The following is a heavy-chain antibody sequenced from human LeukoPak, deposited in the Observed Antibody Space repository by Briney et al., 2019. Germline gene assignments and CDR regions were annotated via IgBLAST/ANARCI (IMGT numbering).Heavy chain of an antibody. J-gene: IGHJ4*02. D-gene: IGHD6-13*01. CDR3: ARDYDSSWYPIPTD. V-gene: IGHV3-30*03. CDR1: GFTFSSYG. Sequence: GGSLRLSCAASGFTFSSYGMHWVRQAPGKGLEWVAVISYDGSNKYYADSVKGRFTISRDNSKNTLYLQMNSLRAEDTAVYYCARDYDSSWYPIPTDWGQGTLVTVSS. CDR2: ISYDGSNK.